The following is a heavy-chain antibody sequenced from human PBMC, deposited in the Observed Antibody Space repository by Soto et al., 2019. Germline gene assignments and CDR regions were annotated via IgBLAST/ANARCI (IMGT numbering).Heavy chain of an antibody. Sequence: SETLSLTCTVSGGSISSSSYYWGWIRQPPGKGLEWIGSIYYSGSTYYNPSLKSRVTISVDTSKNQFSLKLSSVTAADTAVYYCWGYQLLWRTSYYYYYYKEVWGKGTTVTVPS. CDR1: GGSISSSSYY. CDR3: WGYQLLWRTSYYYYYYKEV. CDR2: IYYSGST. V-gene: IGHV4-39*01. D-gene: IGHD2-2*01. J-gene: IGHJ6*03.